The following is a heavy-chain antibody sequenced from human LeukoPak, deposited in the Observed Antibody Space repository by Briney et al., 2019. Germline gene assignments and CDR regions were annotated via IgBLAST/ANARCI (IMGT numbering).Heavy chain of an antibody. J-gene: IGHJ4*02. CDR3: PGVDFWSGLFDY. V-gene: IGHV4-4*07. CDR2: IYTSGST. Sequence: KPSETLSLTCTVSGGSISSYYWSWIRQPAGKGLEWIGRIYTSGSTNYNPSLKSRVTMSVDTSKNQFSLKLSSVTAADTAVYYCPGVDFWSGLFDYWGQGTLVTVSS. CDR1: GGSISSYY. D-gene: IGHD3-3*01.